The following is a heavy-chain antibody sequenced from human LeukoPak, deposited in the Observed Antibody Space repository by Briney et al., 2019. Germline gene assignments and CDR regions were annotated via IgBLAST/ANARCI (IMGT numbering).Heavy chain of an antibody. CDR2: ISWNSGSI. V-gene: IGHV3-9*01. Sequence: GGSLRLSCAASGFTFDDYAMHWVRQAPGKGLEWVSGISWNSGSIGYADSVKGRFTISRDNAKNSLYLQMNSLRAEDTALYYCAKEQGYYDSSGYARFDYWGQGTLVTVSS. CDR3: AKEQGYYDSSGYARFDY. J-gene: IGHJ4*02. D-gene: IGHD3-22*01. CDR1: GFTFDDYA.